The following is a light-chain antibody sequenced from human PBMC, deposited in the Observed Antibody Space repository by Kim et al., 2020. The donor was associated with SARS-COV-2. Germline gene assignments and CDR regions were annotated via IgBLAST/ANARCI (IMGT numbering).Light chain of an antibody. CDR1: QGISKF. V-gene: IGKV1-16*02. Sequence: DTQMTQSPSSLSASVGDTVTITCRASQGISKFLAWFQQKPGRAPKSLIYASSSLQSGVPPKFSGSGSETDFTLTINSLEPEDSATYYCHQYYTFPITFGHGTPLEIK. J-gene: IGKJ5*01. CDR2: ASS. CDR3: HQYYTFPIT.